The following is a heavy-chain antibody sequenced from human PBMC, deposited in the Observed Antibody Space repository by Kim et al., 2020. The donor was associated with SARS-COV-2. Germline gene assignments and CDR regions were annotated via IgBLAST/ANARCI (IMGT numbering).Heavy chain of an antibody. J-gene: IGHJ4*02. CDR2: IYYSGST. Sequence: SETLSLTCTVSGGSISSGGYYWSWIRQHPGKGLEWIGYIYYSGSTYYNPSLKSRVTISVDTSKNQFSLKLSSVTAADTAVYYCARDADYYDSSGYYYFFDYWGQGTLVTVSS. D-gene: IGHD3-22*01. CDR3: ARDADYYDSSGYYYFFDY. V-gene: IGHV4-31*03. CDR1: GGSISSGGYY.